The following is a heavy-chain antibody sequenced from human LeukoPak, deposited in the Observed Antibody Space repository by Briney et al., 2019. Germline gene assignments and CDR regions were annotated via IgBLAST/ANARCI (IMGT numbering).Heavy chain of an antibody. CDR1: GGSISSSSYY. CDR3: ASPIAAAGYGLDY. D-gene: IGHD6-13*01. Sequence: SETLSLTCTVSGGSISSSSYYWGWIRQPPGKGLEWIGSIYYSGSTYYNPSLKSRVTISVDTSMNQFSLKLSSVTAADTAVYYCASPIAAAGYGLDYWGQGTLVTVSS. J-gene: IGHJ4*02. CDR2: IYYSGST. V-gene: IGHV4-39*01.